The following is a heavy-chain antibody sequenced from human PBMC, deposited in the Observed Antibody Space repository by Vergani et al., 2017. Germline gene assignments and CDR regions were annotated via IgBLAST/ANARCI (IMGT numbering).Heavy chain of an antibody. CDR2: IRGNSGSI. J-gene: IGHJ3*02. D-gene: IGHD6-13*01. CDR1: GFTFDDYA. V-gene: IGHV3-9*01. CDR3: AKDVYEQLDAFDI. Sequence: EVQLVESGGGLVQPGRSLRLSCAASGFTFDDYAMHWVRQAPGKGLEWVSGIRGNSGSIGHADSVKGRFTISRGNAKNSLYLKMNSLRAEDTALYYCAKDVYEQLDAFDIWGQGTMVTVSS.